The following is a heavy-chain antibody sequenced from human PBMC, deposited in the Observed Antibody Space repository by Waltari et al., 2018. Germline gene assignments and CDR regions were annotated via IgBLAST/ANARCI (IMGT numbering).Heavy chain of an antibody. V-gene: IGHV4-39*01. CDR1: GGSITTNYH. CDR2: MQYRGST. Sequence: QLQLQESGPALVRPSETLSLPCPVSGGSITTNYHWAWIRQPPGKGLEWMGNMQYRGSTFYNPSLMSRVTISLDTSKNQFSLTLTSVDAADTAVYFCGRIAFGDDGGYFQYWGQGTLVTVSS. CDR3: GRIAFGDDGGYFQY. J-gene: IGHJ1*01. D-gene: IGHD4-17*01.